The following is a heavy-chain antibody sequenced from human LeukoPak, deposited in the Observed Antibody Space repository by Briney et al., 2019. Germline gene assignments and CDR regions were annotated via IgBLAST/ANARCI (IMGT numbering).Heavy chain of an antibody. CDR3: ARARAGDSSGYYPPYDFDY. CDR2: MNPNSGNT. V-gene: IGHV1-8*01. Sequence: ASVKVSCKASGYTFTSYDINWVRQATGQGLEWMGWMNPNSGNTGYAQKFQGRVTMTRNTSISTAYMELSSLRSEDTAVYYCARARAGDSSGYYPPYDFDYWGQGTLVTVSS. J-gene: IGHJ4*02. CDR1: GYTFTSYD. D-gene: IGHD3-22*01.